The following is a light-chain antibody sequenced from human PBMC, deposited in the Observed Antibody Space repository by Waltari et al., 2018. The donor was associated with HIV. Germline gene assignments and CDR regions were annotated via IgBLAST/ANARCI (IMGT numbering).Light chain of an antibody. CDR2: DNS. J-gene: IGLJ3*02. CDR3: LAFDVGLGHWV. Sequence: QSLLTQSASVSGAPGQRITISCTGHWGNIGSLNNVHWYQQPPGAAPKRLICDNSNRPSGISGRFSASRSGPSAALTIAGLQPEDEADYFWLAFDVGLGHWVFVEGARLTVL. V-gene: IGLV1-40*01. CDR1: WGNIGSLNN.